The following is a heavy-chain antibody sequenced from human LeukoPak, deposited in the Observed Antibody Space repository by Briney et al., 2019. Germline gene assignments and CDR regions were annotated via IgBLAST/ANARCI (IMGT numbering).Heavy chain of an antibody. Sequence: GGSLKLSCAASGFTFSGSAMHWVRQASGKGLEWVGRIRSKANSYATAYAASVKGRFTISRDDSKNTAYLQMNSLKTEDTAVYYCARRSLPDYWGQGTLVTVSS. CDR1: GFTFSGSA. CDR2: IRSKANSYAT. D-gene: IGHD3-10*01. CDR3: ARRSLPDY. J-gene: IGHJ4*02. V-gene: IGHV3-73*01.